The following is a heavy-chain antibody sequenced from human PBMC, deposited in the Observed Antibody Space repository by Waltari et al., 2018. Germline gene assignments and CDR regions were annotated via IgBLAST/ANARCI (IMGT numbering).Heavy chain of an antibody. CDR2: GDPEDGET. CDR1: GYTFTDYY. Sequence: EVQLVQSGAEVKKPGATVKISCKVSGYTFTDYYMHWVQQAPGKGLEWMGLGDPEDGETIYAEKFQGRVTITADTSTDTAYMELSSLRSEDTAVYYCATASHEYSSSSSWYFDLWGRGTLVTVSS. CDR3: ATASHEYSSSSSWYFDL. J-gene: IGHJ2*01. D-gene: IGHD6-6*01. V-gene: IGHV1-69-2*01.